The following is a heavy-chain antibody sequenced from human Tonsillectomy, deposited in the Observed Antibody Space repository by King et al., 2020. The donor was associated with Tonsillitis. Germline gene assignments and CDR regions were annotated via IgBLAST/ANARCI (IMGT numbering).Heavy chain of an antibody. Sequence: VQLVESGGGVVQPGRSLRLSCAASGFTFRRYGMHWIRQAPGKGLEWVALISHDGEINYYSDFVQGRLTISIDDSKSTVYLQMNSLRVEDTAVYYCAKEISLYNFWSGYFDCWGQGTLVTVAS. D-gene: IGHD3-3*01. J-gene: IGHJ4*02. CDR1: GFTFRRYG. CDR3: AKEISLYNFWSGYFDC. CDR2: ISHDGEIN. V-gene: IGHV3-30*18.